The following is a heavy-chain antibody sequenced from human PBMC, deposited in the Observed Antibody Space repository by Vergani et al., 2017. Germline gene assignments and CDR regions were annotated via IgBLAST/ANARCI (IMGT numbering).Heavy chain of an antibody. V-gene: IGHV3-30*02. CDR3: AKHFRGWGIDY. Sequence: QVQLVESGGGVVQRGGSLRLFCATSGFTLSNYDLQWIRQGPGKGLEFVAFIQFDGRNQYYADSVKGRFTLSRDFSKNTLYRQMNSLRTDDTATYYCAKHFRGWGIDYWGQGTQVIVSS. J-gene: IGHJ4*02. CDR2: IQFDGRNQ. D-gene: IGHD3-16*01. CDR1: GFTLSNYD.